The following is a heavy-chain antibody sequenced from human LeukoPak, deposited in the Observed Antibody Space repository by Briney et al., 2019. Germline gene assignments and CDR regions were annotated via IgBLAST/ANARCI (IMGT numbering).Heavy chain of an antibody. J-gene: IGHJ4*02. V-gene: IGHV4-4*07. CDR3: ARSYGGNPMFFFDS. D-gene: IGHD4-23*01. Sequence: SETLSLTCTVSGGSISSYYWSWIRQPAGEGLEWIGRIYASGSTNYNPSLKSRVTVSLDQSMNQFSLKLSSVTAADTAVYYCARSYGGNPMFFFDSWGLGTLVTVSS. CDR2: IYASGST. CDR1: GGSISSYY.